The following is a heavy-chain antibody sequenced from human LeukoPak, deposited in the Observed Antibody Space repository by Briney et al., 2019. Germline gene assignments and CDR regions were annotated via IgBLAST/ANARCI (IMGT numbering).Heavy chain of an antibody. CDR1: GFNFANHA. V-gene: IGHV3-23*01. Sequence: GRSLTLACAASGFNFANHAMSWVRQPPGKGMEWVSAISGGGDITYYADSVTGRFTISRDNSKDTLFLQMHSLRPGDTAVYYCVREDTPATANYWGQGTLVTISS. D-gene: IGHD2-21*02. J-gene: IGHJ4*02. CDR2: ISGGGDIT. CDR3: VREDTPATANY.